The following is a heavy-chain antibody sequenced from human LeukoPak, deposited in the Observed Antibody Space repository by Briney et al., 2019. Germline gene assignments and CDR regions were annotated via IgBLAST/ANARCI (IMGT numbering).Heavy chain of an antibody. CDR3: ARDRSSSWDYYYGMDV. J-gene: IGHJ6*02. Sequence: GGSLRLSCAASGFTFSSYSMNWVRQAPGKGLEWVSSISSSSSYMYYADSVKGRFTISRDNAKNSLYLQMNSLRAEDTAVYYCARDRSSSWDYYYGMDVWGQGTTVTVSS. D-gene: IGHD6-13*01. CDR1: GFTFSSYS. CDR2: ISSSSSYM. V-gene: IGHV3-21*01.